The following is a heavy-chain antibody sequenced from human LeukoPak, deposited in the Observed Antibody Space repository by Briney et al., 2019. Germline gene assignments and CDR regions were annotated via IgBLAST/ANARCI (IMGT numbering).Heavy chain of an antibody. CDR1: GFTFSSYA. CDR2: ISGSGGST. V-gene: IGHV3-23*01. Sequence: GGSLRLSCAASGFTFSSYAMSWVRQAPGKGLEWVSAISGSGGSTYYADSVKGRFNISRDNSKNTRYLQMNSLRAEDTAVYYCAKGPGGSGSYFDYWGQGTLVTVSS. J-gene: IGHJ4*02. CDR3: AKGPGGSGSYFDY. D-gene: IGHD3-10*01.